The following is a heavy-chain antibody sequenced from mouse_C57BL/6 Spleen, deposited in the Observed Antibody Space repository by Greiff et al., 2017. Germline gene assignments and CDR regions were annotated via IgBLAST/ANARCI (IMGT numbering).Heavy chain of an antibody. CDR3: ARDRDYSNYRNFDV. D-gene: IGHD2-5*01. J-gene: IGHJ1*03. Sequence: EVKLVESGGGLVKPGGSLKLSCAASGFTFSSYAMSWVRQTPEKRLEWVATISDGGSYTYYPDNVKGRFTISRDNAKNNLYLQMSHLKSEDTAMYYCARDRDYSNYRNFDVWGTGTTVTVSS. CDR1: GFTFSSYA. V-gene: IGHV5-4*01. CDR2: ISDGGSYT.